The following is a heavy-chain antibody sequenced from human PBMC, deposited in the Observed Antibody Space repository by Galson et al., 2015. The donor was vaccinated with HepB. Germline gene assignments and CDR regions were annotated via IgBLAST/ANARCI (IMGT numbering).Heavy chain of an antibody. J-gene: IGHJ4*02. Sequence: SLRLSCAASGFTVSSNYMSWVRQAPGKGLEWVSVIYSGGSTYYADSVRGRFTISRDNSKSTLYLQMNSLRAEDTAVYYCARVGLVGAYYFDYWGQGTLATVSS. CDR2: IYSGGST. CDR1: GFTVSSNY. D-gene: IGHD1-26*01. V-gene: IGHV3-53*01. CDR3: ARVGLVGAYYFDY.